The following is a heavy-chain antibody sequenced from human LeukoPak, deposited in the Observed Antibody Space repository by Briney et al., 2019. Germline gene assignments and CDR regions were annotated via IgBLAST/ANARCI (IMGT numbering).Heavy chain of an antibody. CDR3: AGCYSFYYYGMDV. V-gene: IGHV4-61*01. D-gene: IGHD2-15*01. J-gene: IGHJ6*02. CDR2: IYYSGST. Sequence: KCSETLSLTCTVSGGSVSSGSYYWSWIRQPPGKGLEWIGYIYYSGSTNYNPSFKSRVTILVDTSKNRFSLKLSSVTAADTAVYYCAGCYSFYYYGMDVWGQGTTVAVSS. CDR1: GGSVSSGSYY.